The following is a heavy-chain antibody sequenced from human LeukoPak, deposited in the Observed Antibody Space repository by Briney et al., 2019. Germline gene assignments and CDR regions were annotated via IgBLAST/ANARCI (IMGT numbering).Heavy chain of an antibody. CDR2: ISYDGSNK. V-gene: IGHV3-30*18. D-gene: IGHD3-10*01. Sequence: GGSLRLSCAASGFTFSSYGMHWVRQAPGKGLEWVAVISYDGSNKYYADSVKGRFTISRDNSKNTLYLQMNSLRAEDTAVYYCAKDGGQYYGSGSYSTDWGQGTLVTVSS. CDR3: AKDGGQYYGSGSYSTD. CDR1: GFTFSSYG. J-gene: IGHJ4*02.